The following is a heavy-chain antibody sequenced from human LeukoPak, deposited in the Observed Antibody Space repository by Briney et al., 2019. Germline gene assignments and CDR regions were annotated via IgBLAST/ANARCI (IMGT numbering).Heavy chain of an antibody. J-gene: IGHJ2*01. Sequence: SSETLSLTCTVSGGSIPTKNFYWGWIRQPPGKGLEWIGSVFYSGRTYYNPSLKSRVTISVDTSKNQFSQKLSSVTAADTAVYYCARAGSSSSWPYWYFDLWGRGTLVTVSS. D-gene: IGHD6-13*01. V-gene: IGHV4-39*07. CDR3: ARAGSSSSWPYWYFDL. CDR1: GGSIPTKNFY. CDR2: VFYSGRT.